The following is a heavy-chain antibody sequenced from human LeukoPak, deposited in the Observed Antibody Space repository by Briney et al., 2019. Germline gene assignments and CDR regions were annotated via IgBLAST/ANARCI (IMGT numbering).Heavy chain of an antibody. V-gene: IGHV3-23*01. D-gene: IGHD3-3*01. Sequence: PGGSLRLSCAASGFTFSSYEMNWVRQAPGKGLEWVSAISGSGGSTYYADSVKGRFTISRDNSKNTLYLQMNSLRAEDTAVYYCAKDRSYHDFWSGYYWVFSDDAFDIWGQGTMVTVSS. J-gene: IGHJ3*02. CDR2: ISGSGGST. CDR3: AKDRSYHDFWSGYYWVFSDDAFDI. CDR1: GFTFSSYE.